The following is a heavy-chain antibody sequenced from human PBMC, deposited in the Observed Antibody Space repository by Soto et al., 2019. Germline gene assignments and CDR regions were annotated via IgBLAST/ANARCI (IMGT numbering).Heavy chain of an antibody. CDR2: IYDGVAT. V-gene: IGHV4-61*08. Sequence: SEPLGLPCTVSGGKGSSRVGYCNRIRQPPGKGLEWIGYIYDGVATNYNSSLESRLXISVGTSKXXFSLRLSSVTAADTAVYYCAGADSGNYYHGFQMWGQGKMVTVSSGKRRDDFGYYGSGSRLQTKHYYYGMDVWGQGTTVTVSS. CDR3: AGADSGNYYHGFQMWGQGKMVTVSSGKRRDDFGYYGSGSRLQTKHYYYGMDV. D-gene: IGHD3-10*01. CDR1: GGKGSSRVGY. J-gene: IGHJ6*02.